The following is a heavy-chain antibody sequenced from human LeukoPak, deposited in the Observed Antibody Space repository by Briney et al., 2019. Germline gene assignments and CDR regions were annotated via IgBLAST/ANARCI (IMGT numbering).Heavy chain of an antibody. V-gene: IGHV4-30-4*08. CDR3: ARNVDTTMGIFDY. J-gene: IGHJ4*02. Sequence: PSETLSLTCAVYGGSFSGYSWSWIRQPPGEGLEWLGFIHYSGSTYYTSSLKSRLNILQDTSKNQFSLKLSSVTAADTAVYYCARNVDTTMGIFDYWGQGALVTVSS. CDR1: GGSFSGYS. D-gene: IGHD5-18*01. CDR2: IHYSGST.